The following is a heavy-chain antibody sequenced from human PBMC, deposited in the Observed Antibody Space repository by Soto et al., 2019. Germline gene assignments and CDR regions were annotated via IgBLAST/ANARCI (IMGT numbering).Heavy chain of an antibody. J-gene: IGHJ6*02. Sequence: SETLSLTCTVSVDSITTYYWNWIRQPAGKGLEWIGRIDASGNTNYNPSLNSRVTLSVDTSKKQFSLKLTSVTAADTAVYYCARFSNNWFQTEGMDVWGQGTTVTVSS. D-gene: IGHD1-1*01. CDR1: VDSITTYY. CDR3: ARFSNNWFQTEGMDV. CDR2: IDASGNT. V-gene: IGHV4-4*07.